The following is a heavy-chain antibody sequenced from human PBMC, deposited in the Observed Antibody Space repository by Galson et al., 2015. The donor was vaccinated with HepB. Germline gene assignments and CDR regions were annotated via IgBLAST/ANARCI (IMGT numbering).Heavy chain of an antibody. D-gene: IGHD2-2*01. CDR1: GYTFTSYA. CDR2: INAGNGNT. Sequence: SVKVSCKASGYTFTSYAMHWVRQAPGQRLEWMGWINAGNGNTKYSQKFQGRVTITRDTSASTAYMELSSLRSEDTAVYYCARDGGEAALGYCSSTSCLSEHGMDVWGQGTTVTVSS. V-gene: IGHV1-3*01. CDR3: ARDGGEAALGYCSSTSCLSEHGMDV. J-gene: IGHJ6*02.